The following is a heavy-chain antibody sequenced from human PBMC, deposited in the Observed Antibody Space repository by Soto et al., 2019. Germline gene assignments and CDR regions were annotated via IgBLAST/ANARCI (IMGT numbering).Heavy chain of an antibody. CDR2: ISSDGSNT. J-gene: IGHJ6*02. CDR1: GFTFSSFW. V-gene: IGHV3-74*01. CDR3: ARDAMHYYAMDV. Sequence: GSLRLSCAASGFTFSSFWMRWVRQAPGKGLVWVSRISSDGSNTNYADSVKCRFTISRDNAXNTLYLQMNSLRAEDTAVYYCARDAMHYYAMDVWCQGTTVTVSS.